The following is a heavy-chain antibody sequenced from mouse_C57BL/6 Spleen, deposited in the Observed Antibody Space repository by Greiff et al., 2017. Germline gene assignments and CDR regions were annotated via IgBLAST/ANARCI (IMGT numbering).Heavy chain of an antibody. Sequence: QVQLQQPGAELVRPGSSVKLSCKASGYTFTSYWMHWVKQRPIQGLEWIGNIDPSDSETHYNQKFKDKATLTVDKSSSTAYMQLSSLTSEDSAVYYCERGGLLLEGFAYWGQGTLVTVSA. D-gene: IGHD1-1*01. CDR2: IDPSDSET. CDR1: GYTFTSYW. CDR3: ERGGLLLEGFAY. V-gene: IGHV1-52*01. J-gene: IGHJ3*01.